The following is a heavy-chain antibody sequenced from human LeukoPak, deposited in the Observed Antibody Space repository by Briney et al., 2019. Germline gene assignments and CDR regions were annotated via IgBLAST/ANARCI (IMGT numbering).Heavy chain of an antibody. CDR3: ARDSYSGGYYDSSGYYWNAFDI. CDR2: IYYSGST. D-gene: IGHD3-22*01. V-gene: IGHV4-39*02. Sequence: SETLSLTCTVSGGSISSSSYYWGWIRQPPGKGLEWIGSIYYSGSTYYNPSLKSRVTISVDTSKNQFSLKLSSVTAADTAVYYCARDSYSGGYYDSSGYYWNAFDIWGQGTMVTVSS. CDR1: GGSISSSSYY. J-gene: IGHJ3*02.